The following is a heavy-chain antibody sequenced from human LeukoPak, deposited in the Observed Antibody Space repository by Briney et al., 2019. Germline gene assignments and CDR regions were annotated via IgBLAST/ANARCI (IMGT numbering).Heavy chain of an antibody. CDR2: IYYSGST. CDR3: ARVSSSSQGLDY. D-gene: IGHD6-6*01. J-gene: IGHJ4*01. CDR1: GGSISSYY. V-gene: IGHV4-59*01. Sequence: SETLSLTCTVSGGSISSYYWSWIRQPPGKGLEWIGYIYYSGSTNYNPSLKSRVTISVDTSKNQFSLKLSSVTAADTAVYYCARVSSSSQGLDYWGHGTLVTVSS.